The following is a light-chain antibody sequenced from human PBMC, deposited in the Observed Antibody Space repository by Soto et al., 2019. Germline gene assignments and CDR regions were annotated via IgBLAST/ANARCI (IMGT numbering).Light chain of an antibody. CDR2: GAS. CDR1: QSVSRY. J-gene: IGKJ2*01. CDR3: LQYGSSPYT. V-gene: IGKV3-20*01. Sequence: IVMPPSPGILSLSPGERATLSCRASQSVSRYLNWFPHKPGQAPRLLIYGASRWAAGIPDRFSGSGSGTDFTLTISRLEPEDFAVFYCLQYGSSPYTFGQGTKLEIK.